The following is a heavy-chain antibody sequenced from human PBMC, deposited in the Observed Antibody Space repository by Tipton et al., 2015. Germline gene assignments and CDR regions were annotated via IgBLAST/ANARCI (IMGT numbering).Heavy chain of an antibody. Sequence: SLRLSCAASGFTVSSNYMHWVRQAPGKGLELVSVIQSGDNTKYADSVKGRFTISRDNSKNTLYLQMNSLRAEDTAIYYCAREVGYYANDALDIWGQGTMVTVSS. D-gene: IGHD2-2*01. CDR1: GFTVSSNY. V-gene: IGHV3-53*01. CDR3: AREVGYYANDALDI. CDR2: IQSGDNT. J-gene: IGHJ3*02.